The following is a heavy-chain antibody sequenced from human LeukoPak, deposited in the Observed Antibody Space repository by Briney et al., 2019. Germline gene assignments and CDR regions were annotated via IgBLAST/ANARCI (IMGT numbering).Heavy chain of an antibody. Sequence: GASVKVSCKASGYTFTSYGISWVRQAPGQGLEWMGWISAYNGNTNYARKLQGRVTMTTDTSTSTAYMELRSLRSDDTAVYYCARRTYDFNPYYYYYYMDVWGKGTTVTVSS. CDR3: ARRTYDFNPYYYYYYMDV. V-gene: IGHV1-18*01. J-gene: IGHJ6*03. CDR1: GYTFTSYG. CDR2: ISAYNGNT. D-gene: IGHD3-3*01.